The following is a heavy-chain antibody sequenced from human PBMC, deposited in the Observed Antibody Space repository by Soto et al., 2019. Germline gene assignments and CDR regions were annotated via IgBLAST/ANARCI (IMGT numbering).Heavy chain of an antibody. CDR3: VKDFRCAD. D-gene: IGHD2-8*01. Sequence: EVQLLESGGGLVQPGGSLRLSCAASGFTFSTYAMSWVRQAPGKGLEWVSGISGDGADTYYADSVRGRFTISRDNSKNTLSLQMNSLRDEDTALYYCVKDFRCADWGQGTLVTVSS. CDR2: ISGDGADT. CDR1: GFTFSTYA. V-gene: IGHV3-23*01. J-gene: IGHJ4*02.